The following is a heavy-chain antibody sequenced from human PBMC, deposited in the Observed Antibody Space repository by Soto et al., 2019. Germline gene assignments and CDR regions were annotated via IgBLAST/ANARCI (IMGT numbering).Heavy chain of an antibody. CDR3: ARDYSRPYDFWSGYPFDY. Sequence: PGGSLRLSCAASGFTFSSHSMNWVRQAPGKGLEWVSYISSSSSTIYYADSVKGRFTISRDNAKNSLYLQMNSLRDEDTAVYYCARDYSRPYDFWSGYPFDYWGQGTLVTVSS. J-gene: IGHJ4*02. CDR2: ISSSSSTI. D-gene: IGHD3-3*01. V-gene: IGHV3-48*02. CDR1: GFTFSSHS.